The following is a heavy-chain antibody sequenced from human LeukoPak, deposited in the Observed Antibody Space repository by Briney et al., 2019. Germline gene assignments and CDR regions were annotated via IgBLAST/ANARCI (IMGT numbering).Heavy chain of an antibody. Sequence: GGSLRLSCAASGFTFSSYSMNWVRQAPGKGLEWVSSISSSSSYIYYADSVKGRFAISRDNAKNSLYLQMNSLRAEDTAVYYCARGHPFTMIVANGAFDIWGQGTMVTVSS. CDR3: ARGHPFTMIVANGAFDI. D-gene: IGHD3-22*01. J-gene: IGHJ3*02. CDR1: GFTFSSYS. V-gene: IGHV3-21*01. CDR2: ISSSSSYI.